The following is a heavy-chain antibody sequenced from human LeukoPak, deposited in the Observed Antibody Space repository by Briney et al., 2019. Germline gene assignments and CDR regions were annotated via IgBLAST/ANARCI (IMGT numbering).Heavy chain of an antibody. D-gene: IGHD3-22*01. V-gene: IGHV3-74*01. CDR3: AKSLTYYHENSDSI. CDR1: GVTFSSNW. Sequence: GGSLRLSCAASGVTFSSNWMHWVRQAPGKGLVWVSRIISNENSATYADSVKGRFTISRDNAKNTLYLQTNSLRAEDTAVYYCAKSLTYYHENSDSIWGQGTLVTVSS. CDR2: IISNENSA. J-gene: IGHJ4*02.